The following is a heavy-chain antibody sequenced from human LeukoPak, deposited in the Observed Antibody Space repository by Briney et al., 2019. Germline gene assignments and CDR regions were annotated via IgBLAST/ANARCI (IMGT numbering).Heavy chain of an antibody. V-gene: IGHV4-4*07. Sequence: PSETLSLTCTVSTGSINSYYWGWVRQPAGKGLEWVGRIYTTGTTNYSPSLKSRLSMSVDTSKNQFSLTLRSVTAADTAVYYCGRQGYTAGYYFLDYWSQGTLVTVSS. CDR2: IYTTGTT. CDR1: TGSINSYY. D-gene: IGHD1-26*01. CDR3: GRQGYTAGYYFLDY. J-gene: IGHJ4*02.